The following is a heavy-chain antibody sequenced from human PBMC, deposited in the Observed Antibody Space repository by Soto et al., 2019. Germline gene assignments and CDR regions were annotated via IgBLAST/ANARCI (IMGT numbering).Heavy chain of an antibody. CDR2: IWYDGSNE. J-gene: IGHJ4*02. CDR1: GFTFSSYG. D-gene: IGHD6-13*01. CDR3: TRDPGSSWYPIDY. V-gene: IGHV3-33*01. Sequence: QVQLVESGGGVVQPGRSLRLSCAASGFTFSSYGMHWVRQAPGKGLEWVAVIWYDGSNEHYADSVKGRFTISRDNSKSTLYLQMNSLRADDTAVYYCTRDPGSSWYPIDYWGQGTPVTVSS.